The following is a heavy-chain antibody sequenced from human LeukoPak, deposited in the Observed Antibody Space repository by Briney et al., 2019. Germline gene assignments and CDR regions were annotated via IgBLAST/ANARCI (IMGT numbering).Heavy chain of an antibody. D-gene: IGHD6-19*01. Sequence: GGSLRLSCVASGFTFSTSAMNWVRQAPGKGPDWVSSITDDGGATYYSDSVKGRFTISRDNSKNTLYLQMHSLRAEDTAVYYCAKRDSSGWFDPWGQGTLVTVSS. CDR3: AKRDSSGWFDP. J-gene: IGHJ5*02. CDR2: ITDDGGAT. CDR1: GFTFSTSA. V-gene: IGHV3-23*01.